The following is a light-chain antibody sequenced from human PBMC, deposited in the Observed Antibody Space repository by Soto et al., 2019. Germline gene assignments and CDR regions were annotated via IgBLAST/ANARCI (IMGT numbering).Light chain of an antibody. CDR1: SSDVGSYNL. Sequence: QSVLTQPASVSGSPGQSITISCTGTSSDVGSYNLVSWYQQHPGKAPKLMIYEVSKRPSGVSNRFSGSKSGNTASLTISGPQAEDEADYYCCSYAGSSTFEVFGGGTKLTVL. CDR2: EVS. CDR3: CSYAGSSTFEV. V-gene: IGLV2-23*02. J-gene: IGLJ3*02.